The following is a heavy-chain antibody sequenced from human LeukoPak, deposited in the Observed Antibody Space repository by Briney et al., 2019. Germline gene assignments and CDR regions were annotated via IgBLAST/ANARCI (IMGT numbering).Heavy chain of an antibody. Sequence: KASETLSLTCAVYGGSFSGYYWSWIRQPPGKGLEWIGEINHSGSTNYNPSLKSRVTISVDTSKNQFSLKLSSVTAADTAVYYCARGGDYGDGNWFDPWGQGTLVTVSS. V-gene: IGHV4-34*01. D-gene: IGHD4-17*01. J-gene: IGHJ5*02. CDR3: ARGGDYGDGNWFDP. CDR2: INHSGST. CDR1: GGSFSGYY.